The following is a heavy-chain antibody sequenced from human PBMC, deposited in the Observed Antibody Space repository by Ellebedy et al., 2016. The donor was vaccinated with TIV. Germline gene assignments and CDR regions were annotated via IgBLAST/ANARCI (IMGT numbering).Heavy chain of an antibody. V-gene: IGHV3-9*01. CDR2: ISWNSGSM. J-gene: IGHJ4*02. Sequence: SLKISCAASGFTFDDHAVHWVRQAPGKCLEWVSSISWNSGSMGYADSVKGRVTLSRDNAKNSLYLQMNSLRAEDTALYYCAKEGDYTGYFDYWGQGTLVTVSS. CDR1: GFTFDDHA. D-gene: IGHD4-11*01. CDR3: AKEGDYTGYFDY.